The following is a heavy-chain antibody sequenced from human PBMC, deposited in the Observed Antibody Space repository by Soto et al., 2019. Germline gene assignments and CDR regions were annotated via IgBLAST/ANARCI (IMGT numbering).Heavy chain of an antibody. CDR3: ASSSGNNYGVGTNYYFDY. CDR1: GGTFNSYT. J-gene: IGHJ4*02. Sequence: QVQLVQSGAEVKKPGSSVKVSCKASGGTFNSYTITWVRQAPGQGLEWMGGITPIFGRTNYAQKFQDRVTITADKSTNTAFMELSSLKSEDTAMYYCASSSGNNYGVGTNYYFDYWGQGTLVTVSS. D-gene: IGHD1-26*01. CDR2: ITPIFGRT. V-gene: IGHV1-69*06.